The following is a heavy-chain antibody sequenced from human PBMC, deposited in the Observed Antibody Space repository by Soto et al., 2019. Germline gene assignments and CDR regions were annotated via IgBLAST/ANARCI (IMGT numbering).Heavy chain of an antibody. V-gene: IGHV5-10-1*01. CDR1: GYSFTSYW. CDR3: ARRDKYYYYMDV. Sequence: GESLKISCKGSGYSFTSYWISWVRKMPGKGLEWMGRIDPSDSYTNYSPSFQGHVTISADKSISTAYLQWSSLKASDTAMYYCARRDKYYYYMDVWGKGTTVTVSS. CDR2: IDPSDSYT. J-gene: IGHJ6*03.